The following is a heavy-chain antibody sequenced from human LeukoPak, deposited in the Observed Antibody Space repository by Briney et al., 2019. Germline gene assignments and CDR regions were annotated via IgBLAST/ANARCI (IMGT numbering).Heavy chain of an antibody. CDR1: GGSISSGDYY. J-gene: IGHJ4*02. CDR3: ARGVGANPLDY. D-gene: IGHD1-26*01. V-gene: IGHV4-30-4*08. Sequence: VQLPESGPVLVKPSQTLSLTCTVSGGSISSGDYYWSWIRQPPGKGLEWIVYIYYSGSTDYNPSLKSRVTISVDTSKNQFSLKLSSVTAADTAVYYCARGVGANPLDYWGQGTLVTVSS. CDR2: IYYSGST.